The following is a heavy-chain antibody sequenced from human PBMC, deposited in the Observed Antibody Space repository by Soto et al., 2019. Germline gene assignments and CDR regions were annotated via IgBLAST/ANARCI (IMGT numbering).Heavy chain of an antibody. Sequence: QVQLQESGPGLVKPSGTLSLTCAVSGDSIRSRNWWSWVRQPPGKGLEWIGEIDHSGSTNYNPSLKSRGTISIDMSNNQFSLKLSSVTAADTAGYYCATSMTTLTTSWFDPWGQGTLVTVSS. CDR1: GDSIRSRNW. CDR2: IDHSGST. CDR3: ATSMTTLTTSWFDP. V-gene: IGHV4-4*02. D-gene: IGHD4-17*01. J-gene: IGHJ5*02.